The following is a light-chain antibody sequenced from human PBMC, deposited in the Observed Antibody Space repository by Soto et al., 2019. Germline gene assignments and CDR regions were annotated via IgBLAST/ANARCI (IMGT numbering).Light chain of an antibody. Sequence: EAVLTQSPATLSVSPGEIATLFCRASQSVATNLAWYQQRPGQAPRLLLYGASKRAIGLPARFSGSGYGTEFTLTITSLQSEDFAVYYFQQYNKWALTFGQGTKGEIK. V-gene: IGKV3-15*01. J-gene: IGKJ1*01. CDR3: QQYNKWALT. CDR2: GAS. CDR1: QSVATN.